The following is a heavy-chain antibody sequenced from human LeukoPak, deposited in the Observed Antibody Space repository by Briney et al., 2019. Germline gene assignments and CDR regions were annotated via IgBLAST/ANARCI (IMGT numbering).Heavy chain of an antibody. V-gene: IGHV4-59*01. D-gene: IGHD2-2*01. Sequence: PSETLSLTCTVSGGSISSYYWSWIRQPPGKGLEWIGYIYYSGSTNYNPSLKSRVTISVDTSKNQFSLKLSSVTAADTAVYYCARFGVVVPAAVGYYYYYYMDVWGKGTTVTVSS. CDR3: ARFGVVVPAAVGYYYYYYMDV. CDR2: IYYSGST. J-gene: IGHJ6*03. CDR1: GGSISSYY.